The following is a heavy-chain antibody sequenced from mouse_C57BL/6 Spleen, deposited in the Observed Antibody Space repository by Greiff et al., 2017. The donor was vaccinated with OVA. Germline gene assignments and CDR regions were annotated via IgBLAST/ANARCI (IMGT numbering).Heavy chain of an antibody. CDR2: INPNNGGT. V-gene: IGHV1-18*01. D-gene: IGHD6-2*01. CDR1: GYTFTDYN. CDR3: ARSLLPWYFDV. Sequence: EVKLMESGPELVKPGASVKIPCKASGYTFTDYNMDWVKQSHGKSLEWIGDINPNNGGTIYNQKFKGKATLTVDKSSSTAYMELRSLTSEDTAVYYCARSLLPWYFDVWGTGTTVTVSS. J-gene: IGHJ1*03.